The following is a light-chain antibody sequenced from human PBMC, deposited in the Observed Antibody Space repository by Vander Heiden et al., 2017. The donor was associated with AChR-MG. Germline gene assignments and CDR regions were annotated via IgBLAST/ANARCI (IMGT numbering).Light chain of an antibody. J-gene: IGLJ1*01. CDR1: SSHIGAGYD. CDR2: GNT. V-gene: IGLV1-40*01. CDR3: QSDDSSLSGSV. Sequence: QSVLTQPPSVSGAPGQRVTISCTGGSSHIGAGYDVHWYQQLPGTAPKFLIYGNTNRPSGVPDRFSGSKSGTSASLAITGLQAEDEADYYCQSDDSSLSGSVFGTGTKVTVL.